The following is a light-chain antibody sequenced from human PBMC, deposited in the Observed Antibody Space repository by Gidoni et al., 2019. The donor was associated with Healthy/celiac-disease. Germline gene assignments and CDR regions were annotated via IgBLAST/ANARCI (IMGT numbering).Light chain of an antibody. J-gene: IGKJ1*01. CDR2: LAS. CDR3: QQYYSTPRT. CDR1: QSVLYSSNNKNY. V-gene: IGKV4-1*01. Sequence: DTVMTQSLDSLAVSLGERATINCKSSQSVLYSSNNKNYLAWYQQKPGQPPKLLIYLASTRESGVPDRFSGSGSGTDFTLTISSLQAEDVAVYYCQQYYSTPRTFGQGTKVEIK.